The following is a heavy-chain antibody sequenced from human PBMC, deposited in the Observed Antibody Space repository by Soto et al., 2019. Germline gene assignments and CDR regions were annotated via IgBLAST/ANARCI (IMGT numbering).Heavy chain of an antibody. D-gene: IGHD3-22*01. J-gene: IGHJ5*02. CDR3: ARGRSFSYDSTPPPRFDP. V-gene: IGHV3-13*01. CDR1: GFIFSTFD. CDR2: IGTLSDA. Sequence: GGSLRLSFASSGFIFSTFDIHWFRQSPGKGLEWVSGIGTLSDAVYAASVQGRFTISRQNDKNSVYLQMNSLRAGDTAVYYCARGRSFSYDSTPPPRFDPRGQGTLVNVPQ.